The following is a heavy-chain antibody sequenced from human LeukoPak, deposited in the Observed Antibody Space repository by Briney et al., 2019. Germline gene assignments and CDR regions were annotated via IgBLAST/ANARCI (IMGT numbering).Heavy chain of an antibody. V-gene: IGHV1-46*01. D-gene: IGHD6-13*01. Sequence: GASVKVSCKASGYTFTSYYMHWVRQAPGQGLEWMGIINPSGGSTSYALKFQGRVTMTRDTSTSTVYMELSSLRSEDTAVYYCARAEAAAGRVAAPYTNHFDYWGQGTLVTVSS. CDR3: ARAEAAAGRVAAPYTNHFDY. J-gene: IGHJ4*02. CDR1: GYTFTSYY. CDR2: INPSGGST.